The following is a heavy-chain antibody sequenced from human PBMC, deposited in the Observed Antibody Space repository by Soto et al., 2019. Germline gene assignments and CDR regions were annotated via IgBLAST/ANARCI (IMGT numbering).Heavy chain of an antibody. Sequence: QVQLVQSGAEVKKPGASVKVSCKASGYTFTDYYLHWVRQAPGQGLEWMGWIIPNSGATNFAQRFQGRVTMTRDTSISTAYMELSRLRSDDTAVYYCARAPGDIALVTWYFDCWGQGTLVTVSS. CDR2: IIPNSGAT. D-gene: IGHD5-18*01. J-gene: IGHJ4*02. CDR1: GYTFTDYY. CDR3: ARAPGDIALVTWYFDC. V-gene: IGHV1-2*02.